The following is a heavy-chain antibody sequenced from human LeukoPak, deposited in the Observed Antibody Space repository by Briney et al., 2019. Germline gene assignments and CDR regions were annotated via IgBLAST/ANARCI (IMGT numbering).Heavy chain of an antibody. J-gene: IGHJ4*02. CDR3: ASSDYVWGKPFYFDY. D-gene: IGHD3-16*01. V-gene: IGHV3-21*01. Sequence: GGSLRLSCAASGLTFTRYSMSWVRQAPGKGLEWGSSISTSSGYIYYADSVMGRFTISRDNAKNSLYLQMNSLRPEDTAVYYCASSDYVWGKPFYFDYWGQGTLVTVSP. CDR2: ISTSSGYI. CDR1: GLTFTRYS.